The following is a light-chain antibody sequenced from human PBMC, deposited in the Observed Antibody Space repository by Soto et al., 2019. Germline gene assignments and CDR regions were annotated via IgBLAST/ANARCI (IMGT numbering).Light chain of an antibody. CDR2: DVS. CDR1: SSDVGYYNY. J-gene: IGLJ1*01. CDR3: CSYAGSYTFYV. Sequence: QSVLTQPRSVSGSPGQSVTISCTGTSSDVGYYNYVSWYQQHPGTASKLMIYDVSMRPSGVPDRFSGSKSGNTASLTISGLQAEDEADYYCCSYAGSYTFYVFGTGTKVTVL. V-gene: IGLV2-11*01.